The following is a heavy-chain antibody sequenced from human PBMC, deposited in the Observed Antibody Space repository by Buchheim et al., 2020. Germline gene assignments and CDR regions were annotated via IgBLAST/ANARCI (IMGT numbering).Heavy chain of an antibody. J-gene: IGHJ6*02. Sequence: QVQLQESGPGLLKPSQTLSLTCTVSGGSISSANYYWSWIRQPPGKGLEWIGYIYYSGSTNYNPSLKSRVTISVATSKNQFSLQLSSVTAADTAVYYCVRDHTVNIYSYNGLDVWGQGTT. CDR2: IYYSGST. D-gene: IGHD4-17*01. V-gene: IGHV4-30-4*01. CDR1: GGSISSANYY. CDR3: VRDHTVNIYSYNGLDV.